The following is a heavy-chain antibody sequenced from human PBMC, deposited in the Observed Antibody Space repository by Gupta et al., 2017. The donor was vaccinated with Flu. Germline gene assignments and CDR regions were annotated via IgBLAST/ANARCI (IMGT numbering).Heavy chain of an antibody. V-gene: IGHV5-10-1*01. CDR1: GYSFTSYW. J-gene: IGHJ3*02. Sequence: EVQLVQSGAEVKKPGESLRISCKGSGYSFTSYWISWVRQMPGKGLEWMGRIDPSDSYTNYSPSFQGHVTISADKSISTAYLQWSSLKASDTAMYYCARRGRDGYNHDDAFDIWGQGTMVTVSS. D-gene: IGHD5-24*01. CDR2: IDPSDSYT. CDR3: ARRGRDGYNHDDAFDI.